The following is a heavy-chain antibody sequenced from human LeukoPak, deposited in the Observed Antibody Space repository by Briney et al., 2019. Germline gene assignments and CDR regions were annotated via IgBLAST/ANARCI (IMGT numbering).Heavy chain of an antibody. V-gene: IGHV4-59*01. Sequence: SETLSLTCTVSGGSISTYYWNWIRQPPGKGLELIGYIYYSGSPTYNPSLKSRVTISVDTFKNQFSLQLSSVTAADTAVYYCAGDVMSTALDAFDVWGQGTMVTVSS. CDR3: AGDVMSTALDAFDV. J-gene: IGHJ3*01. D-gene: IGHD1-1*01. CDR2: IYYSGSP. CDR1: GGSISTYY.